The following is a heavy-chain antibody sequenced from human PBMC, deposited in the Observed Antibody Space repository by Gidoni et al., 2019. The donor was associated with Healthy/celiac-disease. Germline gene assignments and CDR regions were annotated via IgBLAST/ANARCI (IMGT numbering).Heavy chain of an antibody. CDR1: GHTFTGHY. Sequence: QVQLVQSGAEVKQPGASAKLYCKASGHTFTGHYMHWVRQAPGQGLEWMGWINPNSGGTNYAKKFQGWVTMTRDTSISTAYMELSRLRSDDTAVYYCARDRIAAAGPSSAFDIWGQGTMVTVSS. CDR2: INPNSGGT. CDR3: ARDRIAAAGPSSAFDI. D-gene: IGHD6-13*01. J-gene: IGHJ3*02. V-gene: IGHV1-2*04.